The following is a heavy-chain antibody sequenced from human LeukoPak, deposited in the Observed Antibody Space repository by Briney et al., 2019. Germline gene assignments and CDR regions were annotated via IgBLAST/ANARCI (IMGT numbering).Heavy chain of an antibody. J-gene: IGHJ3*02. D-gene: IGHD4-17*01. CDR2: IYYSGST. CDR1: GGSISSYY. CDR3: ARAHDYGDYDDAFDI. V-gene: IGHV4-59*12. Sequence: PSETLSLTCTVSGGSISSYYWSWIRQPPGKGLEWIGYIYYSGSTNYNPSLKSRVTISVDRSKNQFSLKLSSVTAADTAVYYCARAHDYGDYDDAFDIWGQGTMVTVSS.